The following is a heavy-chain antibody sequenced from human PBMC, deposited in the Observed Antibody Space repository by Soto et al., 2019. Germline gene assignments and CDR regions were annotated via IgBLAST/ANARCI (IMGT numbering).Heavy chain of an antibody. J-gene: IGHJ4*02. D-gene: IGHD1-26*01. CDR3: ARASGTGVGTTSY. CDR1: GYIFSNYG. CDR2: ISAYNGER. V-gene: IGHV1-18*01. Sequence: QVQLVQSGPEVKKPGASAKVSCKASGYIFSNYGINWMRQAPGQGLEWMGWISAYNGERKYAQKFQGRVSMTTDTSTNTAYLELGSLRSDDTAVYYCARASGTGVGTTSYWGQGTRVTVSS.